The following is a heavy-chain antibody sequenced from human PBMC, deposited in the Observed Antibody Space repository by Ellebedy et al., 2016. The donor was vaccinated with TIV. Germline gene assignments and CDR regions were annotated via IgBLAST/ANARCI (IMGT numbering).Heavy chain of an antibody. CDR3: ARDLYSGYDYGFDY. CDR1: RYTFTGYY. V-gene: IGHV1-2*02. J-gene: IGHJ4*02. CDR2: INPNSGGT. D-gene: IGHD5-12*01. Sequence: ASVKVSXKASRYTFTGYYMHWVRQAPGQGLEWMGWINPNSGGTNYAQKFQGRVTMTRDTSTSTVYMELSSLRSEDTAVYYCARDLYSGYDYGFDYWGQGTLVTVSS.